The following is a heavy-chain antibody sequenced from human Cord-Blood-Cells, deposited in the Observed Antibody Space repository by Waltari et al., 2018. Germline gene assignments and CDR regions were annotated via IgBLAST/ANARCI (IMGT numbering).Heavy chain of an antibody. CDR3: ARFSGVTIFGVVIMSDAFDI. D-gene: IGHD3-3*01. V-gene: IGHV4-34*01. J-gene: IGHJ3*02. CDR1: GGSFSGYY. CDR2: INHSGST. Sequence: QVQLQQWGAGLLKPSETLSLACAVYGGSFSGYYWSWIRQPPGKGLEWIGEINHSGSTNYHPSLKSRVTISVDPSKNQFSLKLSSVTAADTAVYYCARFSGVTIFGVVIMSDAFDIWGQGTMVTVSS.